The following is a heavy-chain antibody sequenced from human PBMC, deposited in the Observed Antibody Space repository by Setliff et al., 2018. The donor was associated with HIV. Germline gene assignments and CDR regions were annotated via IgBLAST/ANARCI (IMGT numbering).Heavy chain of an antibody. CDR2: MNPNIDNT. CDR1: GYTFTSYD. Sequence: ASVKVSCKASGYTFTSYDINWVRQATGQGLEWMGWMNPNIDNTGYAQNFQCRVIMTRNTSISTAYMELSSLRPEDTAVYYCVRVLRGSSGWYGYYYMDVWGKGTTVTVSS. J-gene: IGHJ6*03. V-gene: IGHV1-8*02. CDR3: VRVLRGSSGWYGYYYMDV. D-gene: IGHD6-19*01.